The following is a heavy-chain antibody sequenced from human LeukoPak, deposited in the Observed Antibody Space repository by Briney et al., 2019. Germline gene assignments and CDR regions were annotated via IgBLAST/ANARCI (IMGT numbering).Heavy chain of an antibody. CDR3: ARNDFWSGPDY. CDR2: ISSSSYT. V-gene: IGHV3-21*04. CDR1: GFIFSGYN. J-gene: IGHJ4*02. D-gene: IGHD3-3*01. Sequence: GGSLRLSCAASGFIFSGYNMNWVRQAPGKGLEWVSSISSSSYTYYADSVKGRFTISRDNAKNSLYLQMSSLRAEDTAVYYCARNDFWSGPDYWGQGTLVTVSS.